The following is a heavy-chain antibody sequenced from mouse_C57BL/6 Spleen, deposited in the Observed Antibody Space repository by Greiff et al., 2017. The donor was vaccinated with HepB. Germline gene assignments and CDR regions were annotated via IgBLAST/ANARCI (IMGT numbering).Heavy chain of an antibody. J-gene: IGHJ1*03. Sequence: VQLQQSGPELVKPGASVKISCKASGYSFTGYYMNWVKQSPEKSLEWIGEINPSTGGTTYNQKFKAKATLTVDKSSSTAYMQLKSLTSEDSAVYYCASRFIYYGYDGYFDVWGTGTTVTVSS. D-gene: IGHD2-2*01. CDR1: GYSFTGYY. CDR2: INPSTGGT. V-gene: IGHV1-42*01. CDR3: ASRFIYYGYDGYFDV.